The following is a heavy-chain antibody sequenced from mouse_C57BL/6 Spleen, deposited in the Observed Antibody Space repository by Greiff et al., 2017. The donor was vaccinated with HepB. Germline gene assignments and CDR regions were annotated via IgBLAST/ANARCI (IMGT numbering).Heavy chain of an antibody. Sequence: VQLQQSGPELVKPGASVKIPCKASGYTFTDYNMDWVKQSHGKSLEWIGDINPNNGGTIYNQKFKGKATLTVDKSSSTAYMELRSLTSEDTAVYYCARSYDYEDYYAMDYWGQGTSVTVSS. CDR2: INPNNGGT. CDR1: GYTFTDYN. CDR3: ARSYDYEDYYAMDY. V-gene: IGHV1-18*01. D-gene: IGHD2-4*01. J-gene: IGHJ4*01.